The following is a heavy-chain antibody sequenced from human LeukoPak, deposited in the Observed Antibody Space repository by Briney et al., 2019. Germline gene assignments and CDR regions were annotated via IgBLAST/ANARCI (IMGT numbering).Heavy chain of an antibody. CDR3: ARQGYGGNSEFAY. V-gene: IGHV4-59*08. J-gene: IGHJ4*02. CDR2: MSNSGST. Sequence: SETLSLTCTVSGGSISSYYWGWIRQPPGKGLEWVGYMSNSGSTNSNPSLRSRVTISVDTSKKQFSLKLSSVTAADTAVYYCARQGYGGNSEFAYWGQGTLVTVSS. D-gene: IGHD4-23*01. CDR1: GGSISSYY.